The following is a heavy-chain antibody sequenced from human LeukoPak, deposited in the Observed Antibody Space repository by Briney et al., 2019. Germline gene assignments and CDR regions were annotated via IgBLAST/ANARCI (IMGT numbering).Heavy chain of an antibody. CDR3: ATQLVPGFDY. D-gene: IGHD6-13*01. J-gene: IGHJ4*02. CDR2: IIPIFGTA. Sequence: ASVKVSCKASGGTFSSYAISWVRQAPGHGLEWMGGIIPIFGTANYAQKFQGRVTITADESTSTAYMELSSLRPEDTAVYYCATQLVPGFDYWGQGTLVTVSS. CDR1: GGTFSSYA. V-gene: IGHV1-69*13.